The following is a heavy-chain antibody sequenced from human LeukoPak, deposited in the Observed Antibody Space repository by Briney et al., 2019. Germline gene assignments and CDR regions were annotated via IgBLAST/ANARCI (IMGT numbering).Heavy chain of an antibody. J-gene: IGHJ5*02. V-gene: IGHV1-8*01. CDR3: ATGPSGSLYNWFDP. CDR1: GYTFTSYD. CDR2: MNPNSGNT. Sequence: ASVKVSCKASGYTFTSYDINWVRQATGQGLEWMGWMNPNSGNTGYAQKFQGRVTMTRNTSISTAYMELSSLRSEDTAVYYCATGPSGSLYNWFDPWGQGTLVTVSS. D-gene: IGHD1-26*01.